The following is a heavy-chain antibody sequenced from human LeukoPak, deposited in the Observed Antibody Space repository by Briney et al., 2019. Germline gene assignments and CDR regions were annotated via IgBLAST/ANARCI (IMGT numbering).Heavy chain of an antibody. CDR2: INPNSGVT. CDR3: ARFAPDSSSWYSYYYMDV. V-gene: IGHV1-2*02. J-gene: IGHJ6*03. Sequence: ASVKVSCKASGYSFTGYYMHWVRQAPGQGLEWMGWINPNSGVTNYAQKFQGRVTMTRDTSISTAYMELSRLRSGDTGVYYCARFAPDSSSWYSYYYMDVWGKGTTVTISS. CDR1: GYSFTGYY. D-gene: IGHD6-13*01.